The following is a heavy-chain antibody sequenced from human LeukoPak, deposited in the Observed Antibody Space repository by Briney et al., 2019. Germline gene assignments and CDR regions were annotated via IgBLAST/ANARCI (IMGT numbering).Heavy chain of an antibody. Sequence: GGSLRLSCAASGFTFSSYSMNWVRQAPGKGLEWVSSISSSSYIYYADSVKGRFTISRDNAKNSLYLQMNSLRAEDTAVYYCARDNCSSTSCRSPFYYYYYGMDVWGQGTTVTVSS. CDR3: ARDNCSSTSCRSPFYYYYYGMDV. D-gene: IGHD2-2*01. CDR2: ISSSSYI. J-gene: IGHJ6*02. CDR1: GFTFSSYS. V-gene: IGHV3-21*01.